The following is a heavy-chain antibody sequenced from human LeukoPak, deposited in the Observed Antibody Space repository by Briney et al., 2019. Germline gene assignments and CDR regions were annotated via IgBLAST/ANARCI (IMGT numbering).Heavy chain of an antibody. J-gene: IGHJ6*02. CDR1: GASFSGTTYY. CDR3: ARWGDYYGMDV. CDR2: IYSGGST. Sequence: SETLSLTCAVSGASFSGTTYYWAWIRQPPGKGLEWIGSIYSGGSTFYNPSLKSRVTISVDTSKNQFSLKLSSVTAAGTAVYYRARWGDYYGMDVWGQGTTVTVSS. V-gene: IGHV4-39*07. D-gene: IGHD1-26*01.